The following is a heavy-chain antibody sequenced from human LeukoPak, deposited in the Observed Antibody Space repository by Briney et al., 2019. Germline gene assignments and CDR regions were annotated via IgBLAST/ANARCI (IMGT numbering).Heavy chain of an antibody. CDR3: ARERAGSYSSYYYYYYMDV. CDR1: GGSISNYY. J-gene: IGHJ6*03. D-gene: IGHD1-26*01. Sequence: SETLSLTCTVSGGSISNYYWSWIRQPPGKGLEWIGYIYYSGSTNYNPSLKSRVTISVDTSKNQFSLKLSSVTAADTAVYYCARERAGSYSSYYYYYYMDVWGKGTTVTVSS. CDR2: IYYSGST. V-gene: IGHV4-59*01.